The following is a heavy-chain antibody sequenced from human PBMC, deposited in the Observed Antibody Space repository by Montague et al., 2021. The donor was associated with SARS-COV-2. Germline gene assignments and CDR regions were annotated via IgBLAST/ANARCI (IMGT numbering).Heavy chain of an antibody. D-gene: IGHD6-19*01. CDR3: SRDIAVAGLFDY. Sequence: TLSLTCTVSGGSISSGSYYWIWIRPPAGKGLEWIGRISISGSTNYNPSLKIRVTISVDTSKNQLSLKLSSVTAADTAVYYGSRDIAVAGLFDYWGQGTLVAVPS. V-gene: IGHV4-61*02. J-gene: IGHJ4*02. CDR2: ISISGST. CDR1: GGSISSGSYY.